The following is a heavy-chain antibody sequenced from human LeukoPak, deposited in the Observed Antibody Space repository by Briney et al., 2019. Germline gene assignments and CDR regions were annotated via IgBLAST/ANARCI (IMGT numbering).Heavy chain of an antibody. Sequence: GASVKVSCKASGGTFSSYAISWVRQAPGQGLEWMGRIIPILGIANYAQKFQGRVTITADKSTSTAYMELSSLRSEDTAVYYCAREMATEYYFDYWGQGTLVTVSS. V-gene: IGHV1-69*04. CDR3: AREMATEYYFDY. J-gene: IGHJ4*02. CDR1: GGTFSSYA. CDR2: IIPILGIA.